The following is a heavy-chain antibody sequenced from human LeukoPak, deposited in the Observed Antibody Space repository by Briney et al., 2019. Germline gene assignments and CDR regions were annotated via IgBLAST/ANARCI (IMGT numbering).Heavy chain of an antibody. CDR2: ISSSSSYI. CDR3: ARGGYCSGGSCYFDTDY. Sequence: GGSLRLFCAASGFTFSSYSMNWDRQAPEKGLEWVSSISSSSSYIYYADSVKGRFTISRDNAKNSLYLQMNSLRAEDTAVYYCARGGYCSGGSCYFDTDYWGQGTLVTVSS. D-gene: IGHD2-15*01. V-gene: IGHV3-21*01. CDR1: GFTFSSYS. J-gene: IGHJ4*02.